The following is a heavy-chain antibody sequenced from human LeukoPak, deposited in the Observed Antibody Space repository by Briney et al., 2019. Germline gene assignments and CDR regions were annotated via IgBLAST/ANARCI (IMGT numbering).Heavy chain of an antibody. J-gene: IGHJ3*01. CDR1: GDPFTSTHYW. D-gene: IGHD1-20*01. CDR2: IQCTGRT. Sequence: PSETLSLTCTISGDPFTSTHYWWDWVRLSPGKGLEWIGAIQCTGRTFPNPSLKSRLTIPVDASKRQFSLDLRSATAADTAVYYCARRRHNFDYYDVWGQGTRVTVSS. V-gene: IGHV4-39*01. CDR3: ARRRHNFDYYDV.